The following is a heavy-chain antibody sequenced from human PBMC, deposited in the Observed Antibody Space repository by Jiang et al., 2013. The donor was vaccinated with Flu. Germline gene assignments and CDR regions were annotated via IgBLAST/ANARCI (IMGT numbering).Heavy chain of an antibody. CDR1: GFTFSSYG. D-gene: IGHD3-10*01. CDR2: IWYDGSNK. V-gene: IGHV3-33*08. CDR3: ARDYYGSGSYYNGYFDY. J-gene: IGHJ4*02. Sequence: GVVQPGRSLRLSCAASGFTFSSYGMHWVRQAPGKGLEWVAVIWYDGSNKYYADSVKGRFTISRDNSKNTLYLQMNSLRAEDTAVYYCARDYYGSGSYYNGYFDYWGQGTLVTVSS.